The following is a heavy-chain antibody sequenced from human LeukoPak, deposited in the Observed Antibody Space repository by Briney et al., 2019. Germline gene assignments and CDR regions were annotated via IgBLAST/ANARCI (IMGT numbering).Heavy chain of an antibody. CDR2: IHYSGST. V-gene: IGHV4-30-4*01. CDR3: AQDTAMVTQSSYYYYYGMDV. J-gene: IGHJ6*02. Sequence: SQTLSLTCTVSGGSISSGDYYWSWIRQPPGKGLEWIGYIHYSGSTYYNPSLKSRVTISVDTSKNQFSLKVRSVTAADTAVYYCAQDTAMVTQSSYYYYYGMDVWGQGTTVTVSS. D-gene: IGHD5-18*01. CDR1: GGSISSGDYY.